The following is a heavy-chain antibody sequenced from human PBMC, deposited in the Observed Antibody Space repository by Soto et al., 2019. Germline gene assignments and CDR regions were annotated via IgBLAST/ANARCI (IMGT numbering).Heavy chain of an antibody. V-gene: IGHV3-15*07. J-gene: IGHJ4*02. CDR1: GFTFSNAW. Sequence: GGSLRLSCAASGFTFSNAWMNWVRQAPGKGLEWVGRIKSKTDGGTTDYAAPVKGRFTISRDDSKNTLYLQMNSLKTEDTAVYYCTTDMTYYYDSSGYFSVDYWGQGTLVTVS. CDR3: TTDMTYYYDSSGYFSVDY. CDR2: IKSKTDGGTT. D-gene: IGHD3-22*01.